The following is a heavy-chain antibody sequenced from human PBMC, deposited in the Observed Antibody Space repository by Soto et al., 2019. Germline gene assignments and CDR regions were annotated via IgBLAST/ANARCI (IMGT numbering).Heavy chain of an antibody. V-gene: IGHV4-39*01. Sequence: SETLSLTCSASGGSITSSSHFWGWVRQPPGKGLEWIGTTYFTGNTYYTPSLKSRLTMSIDTSKNEFSLRLNSVTAADTAVYYCAGQTFTIAAASYGRSNWFDPWGPGTLVTVSS. CDR3: AGQTFTIAAASYGRSNWFDP. D-gene: IGHD6-25*01. CDR1: GGSITSSSHF. J-gene: IGHJ5*02. CDR2: TYFTGNT.